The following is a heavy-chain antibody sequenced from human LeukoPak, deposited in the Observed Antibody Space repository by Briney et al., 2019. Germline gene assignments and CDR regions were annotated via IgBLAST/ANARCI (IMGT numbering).Heavy chain of an antibody. D-gene: IGHD2-2*01. J-gene: IGHJ4*02. Sequence: GGSLRLSCAASGFTFSSSAMSWVRQAPGKGLEWVSAISGSGGNTYYTDSMKGRFTISRDNSKNTLYLQMNSLRAEDTAVYYCAKDRSRSTQLLGYFDYWGQGTLVTVSS. CDR2: ISGSGGNT. V-gene: IGHV3-23*01. CDR3: AKDRSRSTQLLGYFDY. CDR1: GFTFSSSA.